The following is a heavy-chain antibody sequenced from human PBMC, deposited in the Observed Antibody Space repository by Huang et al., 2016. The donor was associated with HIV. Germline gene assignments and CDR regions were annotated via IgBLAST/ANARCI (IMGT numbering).Heavy chain of an antibody. Sequence: QVQLVESGGGVVQPGRSLRLSCVASGFTFNNFCMHWVRQAPGKGVAWVAVISYDGSSGRYSESVKGRFTISRDNPRDTLYLQMNSLRPDDTAVYYCAKESRWYSDLDNWGQGTLVTVSS. CDR2: ISYDGSSG. CDR3: AKESRWYSDLDN. D-gene: IGHD2-15*01. V-gene: IGHV3-30*18. J-gene: IGHJ4*02. CDR1: GFTFNNFC.